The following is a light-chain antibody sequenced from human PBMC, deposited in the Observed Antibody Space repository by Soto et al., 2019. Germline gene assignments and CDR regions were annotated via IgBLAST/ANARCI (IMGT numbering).Light chain of an antibody. J-gene: IGLJ3*02. CDR1: SNY. Sequence: QYALTQPRSVSGSPGQSVTISCTGTSNYVSWYQQDPGKAPKLIIYDVSKRPSGVPDRFSGSKSGNTASLTISGLQAEDEADYYCATWDDSFRGLFGGGTMVTVL. V-gene: IGLV2-11*01. CDR3: ATWDDSFRGL. CDR2: DVS.